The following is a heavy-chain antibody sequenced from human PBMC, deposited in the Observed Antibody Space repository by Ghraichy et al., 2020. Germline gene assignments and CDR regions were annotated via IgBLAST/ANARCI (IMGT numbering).Heavy chain of an antibody. Sequence: SETLSLTCAVSGASINSRSFYWGWIRQPPGKGLEWITSIYYSGHSYDNPSLKSRLTFSLDTSKNHFSLQLHSVTAADTAVYFCASARIVEVFGARNHNWFDPWGQGILVYVSS. D-gene: IGHD2-15*01. J-gene: IGHJ5*02. CDR3: ASARIVEVFGARNHNWFDP. CDR1: GASINSRSFY. CDR2: IYYSGHS. V-gene: IGHV4-39*02.